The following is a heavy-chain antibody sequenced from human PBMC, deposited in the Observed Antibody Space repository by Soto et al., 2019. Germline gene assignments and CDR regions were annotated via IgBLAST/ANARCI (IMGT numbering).Heavy chain of an antibody. V-gene: IGHV2-5*02. CDR2: IYLDDAK. Sequence: QITLKESGPTLVKPTQTLTLTCTFSGFSLSTSGVGVGWIRQPPGKALEWLALIYLDDAKRYSPTLKRRRTITKDTSKNQVVLTRSNMDPVDTATAYCAHRHRRSRQGRVTTWQAFDIWGQGTMVTVSS. CDR1: GFSLSTSGVG. D-gene: IGHD4-17*01. J-gene: IGHJ3*02. CDR3: AHRHRRSRQGRVTTWQAFDI.